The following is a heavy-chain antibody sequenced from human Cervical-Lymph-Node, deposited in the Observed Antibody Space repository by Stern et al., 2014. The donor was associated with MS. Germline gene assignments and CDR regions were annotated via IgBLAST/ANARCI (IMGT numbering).Heavy chain of an antibody. V-gene: IGHV4-61*02. J-gene: IGHJ4*02. D-gene: IGHD1-26*01. CDR2: IYPRGSP. CDR1: GGSISSGSYY. Sequence: VQLVESGPGLVKPSQTLSLTCTVSGGSISSGSYYWSWIRQPAGKGMGGMGLIYPRGSPNYTPSLKSRVTISVDPSKNQFPLKLSSVTAADTAVYYCARISGSYGDYWGQGTLVTVSS. CDR3: ARISGSYGDY.